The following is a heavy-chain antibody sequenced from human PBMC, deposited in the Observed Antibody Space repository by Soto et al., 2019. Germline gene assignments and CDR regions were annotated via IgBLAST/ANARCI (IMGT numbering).Heavy chain of an antibody. Sequence: QVQLVQSGAEVKKPGASVKVSCKASGYTFTRYDINWVRQATGQGLEWMGWMNPNSGNTGYAQKYQCKVIKNRKKSISKAYMELGGLRCEETAVYYWAKAPVLIWNGYYNSPLKRREYDMDVWGKGTTVIDYS. CDR3: AKAPVLIWNGYYNSPLKRREYDMDV. CDR1: GYTFTRYD. D-gene: IGHD3-9*01. V-gene: IGHV1-8*01. CDR2: MNPNSGNT. J-gene: IGHJ6*03.